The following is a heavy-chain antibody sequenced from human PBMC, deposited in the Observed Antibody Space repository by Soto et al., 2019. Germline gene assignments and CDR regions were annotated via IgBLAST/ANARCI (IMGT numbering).Heavy chain of an antibody. V-gene: IGHV1-2*04. CDR2: INPNSDGT. CDR3: ARAKDIVVVPAAIEGEYYYYYYGMDV. CDR1: GYTFTGYY. J-gene: IGHJ6*02. Sequence: ASVKVSCKASGYTFTGYYMHWVRQAPRQGLEWMGWINPNSDGTNYAQKFQGWLTMTRDTSISTAYMELSRLRSDDTAVYYCARAKDIVVVPAAIEGEYYYYYYGMDVWGQGTTVTVSS. D-gene: IGHD2-2*01.